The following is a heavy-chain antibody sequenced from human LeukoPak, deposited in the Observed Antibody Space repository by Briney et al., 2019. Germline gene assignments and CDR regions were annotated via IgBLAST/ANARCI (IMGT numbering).Heavy chain of an antibody. V-gene: IGHV4-39*06. D-gene: IGHD6-13*01. Sequence: PSETLSLTCTVSGGSIRSSSYYWGWIRQPPGKGLEWIGSIYYSGSTYYNPSLKSRVTISVDTSKNQFPLKLSSVTAADTAVYYCVGDSSSWTSWFDPWGQGTLVTVSS. J-gene: IGHJ5*02. CDR2: IYYSGST. CDR1: GGSIRSSSYY. CDR3: VGDSSSWTSWFDP.